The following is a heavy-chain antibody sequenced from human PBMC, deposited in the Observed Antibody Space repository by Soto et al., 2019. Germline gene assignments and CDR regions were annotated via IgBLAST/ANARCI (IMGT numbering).Heavy chain of an antibody. D-gene: IGHD2-2*01. J-gene: IGHJ5*02. Sequence: ASVKVSCKASGYTFTSYGISWVRQAPGQGLEWMGWISAYNGNTNYAQKLQGRVTMTTDTSTSTAYMELRSLRSDDTAVYYCARDLSLVVVPAALWGNWFDPWGHGTLVTVSS. V-gene: IGHV1-18*01. CDR3: ARDLSLVVVPAALWGNWFDP. CDR2: ISAYNGNT. CDR1: GYTFTSYG.